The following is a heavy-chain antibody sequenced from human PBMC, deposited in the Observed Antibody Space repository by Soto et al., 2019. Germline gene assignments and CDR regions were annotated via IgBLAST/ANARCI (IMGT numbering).Heavy chain of an antibody. CDR3: ARRLLYGDY. D-gene: IGHD2-2*02. V-gene: IGHV1-46*01. CDR2: INPNGGST. Sequence: QVQLEQSGAEVKKPAASVKLSCKASGYTFTSYYIHWVRQAPGQGLEWMGIINPNGGSTNYAQTFQGRVTLTRDTSTSTVYMDLGSLRSEDTAVYYCARRLLYGDYWGQGTLVTVSS. J-gene: IGHJ4*02. CDR1: GYTFTSYY.